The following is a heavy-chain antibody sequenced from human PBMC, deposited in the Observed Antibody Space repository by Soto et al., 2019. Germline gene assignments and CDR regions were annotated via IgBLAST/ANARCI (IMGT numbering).Heavy chain of an antibody. CDR3: ARDTSWKDLVWWCDP. CDR2: IHPAGINT. CDR1: GYSFISHY. Sequence: ASVKVSCKAFGYSFISHYMHWVRQAPGQGLEWMGTIHPAGINTAYAQKFQGRVTMTTDTSTSTVYMELTSLTSEDTAVYYCARDTSWKDLVWWCDPWGQGTLVTV. D-gene: IGHD1-1*01. V-gene: IGHV1-46*03. J-gene: IGHJ5*02.